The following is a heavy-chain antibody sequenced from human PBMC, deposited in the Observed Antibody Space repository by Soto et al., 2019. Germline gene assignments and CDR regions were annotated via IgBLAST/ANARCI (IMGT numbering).Heavy chain of an antibody. CDR2: ISRYDGNT. Sequence: QVQLVQSGGEVKKPGASVKVSCKASGYTFSSYGINWVRQAPGQGLEWLGWISRYDGNTKYAQILQGRVSMTTDTSTKTAYMEVRSLRSDDTAVYYCARGGYYDSSGSRNYHYYGMNVWGQGTTVTVSS. D-gene: IGHD3-22*01. V-gene: IGHV1-18*01. J-gene: IGHJ6*02. CDR1: GYTFSSYG. CDR3: ARGGYYDSSGSRNYHYYGMNV.